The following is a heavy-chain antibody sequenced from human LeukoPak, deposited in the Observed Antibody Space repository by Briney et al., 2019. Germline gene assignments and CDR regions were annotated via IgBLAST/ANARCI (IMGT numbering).Heavy chain of an antibody. CDR1: GFTFSSYA. J-gene: IGHJ4*02. CDR2: ISGGAGST. Sequence: PGGSLRLSCAASGFTFSSYAMSWVRQAPGKGLEWVSAISGGAGSTYYADSVKGRFTISRDNSKNTLYLQMNSLRAEDTAVYYCASATIFGVVIYYWGQGTLVTVSS. V-gene: IGHV3-23*01. D-gene: IGHD3-3*01. CDR3: ASATIFGVVIYY.